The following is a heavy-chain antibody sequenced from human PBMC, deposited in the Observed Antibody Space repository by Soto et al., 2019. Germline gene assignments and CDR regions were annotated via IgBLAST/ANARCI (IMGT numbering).Heavy chain of an antibody. CDR3: ARDHYYDSSGYYPHYYYYGMDV. Sequence: QLQLQESGSGLVKPSQTLSLTCAVSGGSISSGGYSWSWIRQPPGKGLEWIGYIYHSGSTYYNPSLKSRVTISVDRSKSQFSLKLSSVTAADTAVYYGARDHYYDSSGYYPHYYYYGMDVWGQGTTVTVSS. CDR2: IYHSGST. D-gene: IGHD3-22*01. V-gene: IGHV4-30-2*01. J-gene: IGHJ6*02. CDR1: GGSISSGGYS.